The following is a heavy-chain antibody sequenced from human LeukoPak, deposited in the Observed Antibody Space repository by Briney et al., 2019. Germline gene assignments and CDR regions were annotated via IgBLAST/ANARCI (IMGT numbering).Heavy chain of an antibody. CDR2: IYYSGST. CDR1: GGSISSGGYY. J-gene: IGHJ6*03. D-gene: IGHD2-2*02. V-gene: IGHV4-61*08. Sequence: SQTLSLTCTVSGGSISSGGYYWSWIRQPPGKGLEWIGYIYYSGSTNYNPSLKSRVTISVDTSKNQFSLKLSSVTAADTAVYYCARTGYCSSASCYTASRPYYYYYMDVWGKGTTVXVSS. CDR3: ARTGYCSSASCYTASRPYYYYYMDV.